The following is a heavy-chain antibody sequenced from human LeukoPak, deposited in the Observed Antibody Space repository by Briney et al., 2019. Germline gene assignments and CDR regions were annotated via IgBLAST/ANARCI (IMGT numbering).Heavy chain of an antibody. J-gene: IGHJ5*02. CDR3: AKAASYYYDSSGYLNWFDP. D-gene: IGHD3-22*01. Sequence: GGSLRLSCAASGFTFSSYAMSWVRQAPGKGLEWVSGIGGSGGSTSYADSVKGRFTISRDNSKNTLCLQMNSLRAEDTAVYYCAKAASYYYDSSGYLNWFDPWGQGTLVAVSS. CDR2: IGGSGGST. V-gene: IGHV3-23*01. CDR1: GFTFSSYA.